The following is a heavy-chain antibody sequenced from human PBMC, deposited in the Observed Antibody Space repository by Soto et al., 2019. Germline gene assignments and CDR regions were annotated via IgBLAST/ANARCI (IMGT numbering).Heavy chain of an antibody. CDR3: AKDMYYGSGSYYPD. Sequence: EVQLLESGGGLVQPGGSLRLSCAASGFTFSSYAMSWVRQAPGKGLEWVSAISGSGGSTYYADSGKRRFTISRYNSKNSLYLQMNSLRAEDTAVYYCAKDMYYGSGSYYPDWGQGTLVTVSS. D-gene: IGHD3-10*01. V-gene: IGHV3-23*01. CDR1: GFTFSSYA. CDR2: ISGSGGST. J-gene: IGHJ4*02.